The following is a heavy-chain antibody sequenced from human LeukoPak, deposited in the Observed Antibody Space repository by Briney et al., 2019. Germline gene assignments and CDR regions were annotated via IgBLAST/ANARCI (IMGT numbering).Heavy chain of an antibody. D-gene: IGHD1-1*01. Sequence: GGSLRLSCAASGFSFSDQYMSWIRQAPGRGLEWVSYITSSGSNVYYADSVKGRFTISRDNAKNSLYLQMNSLRADDTAAYYCVKEAGTDWGQGTLVTVSS. J-gene: IGHJ4*02. V-gene: IGHV3-11*04. CDR1: GFSFSDQY. CDR3: VKEAGTD. CDR2: ITSSGSNV.